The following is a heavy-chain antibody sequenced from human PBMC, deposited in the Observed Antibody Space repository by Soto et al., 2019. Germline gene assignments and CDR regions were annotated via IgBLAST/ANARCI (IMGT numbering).Heavy chain of an antibody. CDR2: IYWDDDK. CDR1: GFSLSTSGVG. CDR3: AHSEFDYYDSSGYYPQEDYYYGMDV. J-gene: IGHJ6*02. V-gene: IGHV2-5*02. Sequence: SGPTLVNPTQTLTLTCTFSGFSLSTSGVGVGWIRQPPGKALEWLALIYWDDDKRYSPSLKSRLTITKDTSKNQVVLTMTNMDPVDTATYYCAHSEFDYYDSSGYYPQEDYYYGMDVWGQGTTVTVSS. D-gene: IGHD3-22*01.